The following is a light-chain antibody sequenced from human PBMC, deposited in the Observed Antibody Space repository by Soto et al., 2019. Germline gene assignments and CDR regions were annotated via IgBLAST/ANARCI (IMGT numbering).Light chain of an antibody. Sequence: EIVLTQSPGTLSLSPGERATLSCRASQSVSSSYLAWYQQKPGQAPRLLIYGASSRATGIPDRFSGSGSGTDFTLTISXLXXXXXXXXYXQQXGXSPTFGGGTKVXIK. J-gene: IGKJ4*01. CDR3: QQXGXSPT. CDR1: QSVSSSY. CDR2: GAS. V-gene: IGKV3-20*01.